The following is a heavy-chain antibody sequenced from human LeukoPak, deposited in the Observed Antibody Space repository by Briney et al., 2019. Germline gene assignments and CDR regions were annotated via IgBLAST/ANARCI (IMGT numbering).Heavy chain of an antibody. J-gene: IGHJ4*02. Sequence: GGSLRLSCTASGFTFGDYSMNWVRQTPGKGLEWVGFISSKPYGGTTQYAASVKGRFTISRDDSKSIAYLQMNSLKTEDTAVYYRTRAPAYCGGDCYLDYWGQGTLVTVSS. CDR1: GFTFGDYS. CDR3: TRAPAYCGGDCYLDY. CDR2: ISSKPYGGTT. V-gene: IGHV3-49*04. D-gene: IGHD2-21*02.